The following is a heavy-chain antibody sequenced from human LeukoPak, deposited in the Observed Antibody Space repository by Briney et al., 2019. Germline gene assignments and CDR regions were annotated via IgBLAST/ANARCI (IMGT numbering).Heavy chain of an antibody. Sequence: GASVKVSCKASGYTFTSYGISWVRQAPGQGLEWMGWISAYNGNTNYAQKLQGRVTMTTDTSTSTAYMELRSLRSDNTAVYYCARAGYYGSGSYFSVLAYYGMDVWGQGTTVTVSS. V-gene: IGHV1-18*01. D-gene: IGHD3-10*01. J-gene: IGHJ6*02. CDR3: ARAGYYGSGSYFSVLAYYGMDV. CDR1: GYTFTSYG. CDR2: ISAYNGNT.